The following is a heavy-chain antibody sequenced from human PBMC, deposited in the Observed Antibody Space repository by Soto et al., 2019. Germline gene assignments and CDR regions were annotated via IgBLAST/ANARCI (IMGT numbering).Heavy chain of an antibody. J-gene: IGHJ4*02. D-gene: IGHD3-10*01. CDR2: IFYSGTS. CDR3: ARRGITGNYFGH. Sequence: QLQLQESGPGLVKPSETLSLTCTVSGGSITSGEYYWVWIRQSPGRGLEWIGHIFYSGTSYYNPSLKSRVTMSVDTSSDQFSLKLSSVTAADTALYYCARRGITGNYFGHWGRGTLVTVSS. V-gene: IGHV4-39*01. CDR1: GGSITSGEYY.